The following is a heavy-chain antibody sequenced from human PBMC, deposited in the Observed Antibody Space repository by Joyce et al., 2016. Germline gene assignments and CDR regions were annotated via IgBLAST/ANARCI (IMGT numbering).Heavy chain of an antibody. Sequence: EVQLVESGGGLVKPGGSLRISCAASGFTFSTSSMSCFRRAPGKGREGVSAISSDSTYIFYADSVKGRFTVSRDKAKNSLYLQMNGLRAEDTAVFFCARGGIVYDYSMDLWGQGTTVTVSS. CDR2: ISSDSTYI. D-gene: IGHD3-22*01. CDR1: GFTFSTSS. CDR3: ARGGIVYDYSMDL. V-gene: IGHV3-21*02. J-gene: IGHJ6*02.